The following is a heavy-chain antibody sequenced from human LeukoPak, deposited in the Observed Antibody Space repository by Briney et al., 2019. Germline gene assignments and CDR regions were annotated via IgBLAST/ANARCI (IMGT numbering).Heavy chain of an antibody. J-gene: IGHJ6*02. CDR1: GFTFSSYW. V-gene: IGHV3-7*01. Sequence: PGGSLRLPCAASGFTFSSYWMSWVRQAPGKGLEWVANIKQDGSEKYYVDSVKGRFTISRDNAKNSLYLQMNSLRAEDTAVYYCARAPSGWTYYYYGMDVWGQGTTVTVSS. CDR2: IKQDGSEK. D-gene: IGHD6-19*01. CDR3: ARAPSGWTYYYYGMDV.